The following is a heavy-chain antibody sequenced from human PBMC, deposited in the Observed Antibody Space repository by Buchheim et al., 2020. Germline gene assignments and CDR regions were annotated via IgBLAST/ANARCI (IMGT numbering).Heavy chain of an antibody. CDR2: IWFDGTKE. J-gene: IGHJ4*02. CDR3: ARGPGYISGYDLLDY. CDR1: GFTFTTYG. V-gene: IGHV3-33*01. D-gene: IGHD5-12*01. Sequence: QVQLVESGGGVVQPGKSLRLSCAASGFTFTTYGMHWVRQVPGKGLEWVAVIWFDGTKEYYAESVQGRFTISRDISKNTLYLQMNSLRAEDTAVYYCARGPGYISGYDLLDYWGQGTL.